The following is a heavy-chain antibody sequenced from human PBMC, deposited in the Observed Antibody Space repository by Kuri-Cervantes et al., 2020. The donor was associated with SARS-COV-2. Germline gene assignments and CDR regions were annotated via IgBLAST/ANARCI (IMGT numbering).Heavy chain of an antibody. J-gene: IGHJ5*02. V-gene: IGHV3-30*07. CDR2: ISYDGSNK. CDR3: ARDDVVAGTSGRFDP. CDR1: GFTFSSYA. D-gene: IGHD6-19*01. Sequence: GGSLRLSCAASGFTFSSYAMHWVRQAPGKGLEWVAVISYDGSNKYYADSVKGRFTISRDNSKNTLYLQMNSLRAEDTAVYYCARDDVVAGTSGRFDPWGQGTLVTVSS.